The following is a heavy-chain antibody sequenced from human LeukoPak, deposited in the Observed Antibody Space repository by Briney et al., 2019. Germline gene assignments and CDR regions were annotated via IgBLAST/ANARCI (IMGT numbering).Heavy chain of an antibody. Sequence: PGGSLRLSCAASGFTFSSYSMNWVRQAPVKGLEWVPYISSSSSTIYYADSVKGRFTISRDNAKNSLYLQMNSLRAEDTAVYYCARDLVAMVRGGTGMDVWGQGTTVTVSS. CDR2: ISSSSSTI. D-gene: IGHD3-10*01. V-gene: IGHV3-48*01. CDR1: GFTFSSYS. CDR3: ARDLVAMVRGGTGMDV. J-gene: IGHJ6*02.